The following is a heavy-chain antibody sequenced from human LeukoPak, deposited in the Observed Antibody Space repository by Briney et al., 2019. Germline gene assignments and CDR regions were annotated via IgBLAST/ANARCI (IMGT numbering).Heavy chain of an antibody. Sequence: PSETLSLTCAVYGGSFSGYYWSWIRQPPGKGLEWIGEINHSGSTNYNPSLKSRVTISVDTSKNQFSLKLSSVTAAGTAVYYCASLPAAIENYYYYYGMDVWGQGTTVTVSS. V-gene: IGHV4-34*01. D-gene: IGHD2-2*01. CDR1: GGSFSGYY. CDR3: ASLPAAIENYYYYYGMDV. CDR2: INHSGST. J-gene: IGHJ6*02.